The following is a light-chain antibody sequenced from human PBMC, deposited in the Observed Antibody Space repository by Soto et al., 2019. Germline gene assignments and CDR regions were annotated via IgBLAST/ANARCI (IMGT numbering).Light chain of an antibody. CDR1: QSVTNNY. CDR3: QQYGSSPPT. CDR2: GTS. J-gene: IGKJ1*01. V-gene: IGKV3-20*01. Sequence: EIVLPQSPGTLSLSPGERATLSCRASQSVTNNYLAWYQRKPGQPPRLLIYGTSYRSTDIPRRFSGSGSGTVFTLTITRLEPEDFAVYYCQQYGSSPPTFGQGTKVEIK.